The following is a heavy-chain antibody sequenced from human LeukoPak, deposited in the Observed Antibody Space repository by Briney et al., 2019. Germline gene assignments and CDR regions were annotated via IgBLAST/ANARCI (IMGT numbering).Heavy chain of an antibody. CDR3: ARDASGSSIGLIDF. J-gene: IGHJ4*02. V-gene: IGHV3-21*01. CDR1: GFTFSTYT. Sequence: PGGSLRLSCAASGFTFSTYTMNWVRQAPGKGLEWVSYISTSSTYIYYADLVRGRFSISRDNAKNSLYLHMNSLKADDTAVYYCARDASGSSIGLIDFWGRGTLVTVSS. D-gene: IGHD1-26*01. CDR2: ISTSSTYI.